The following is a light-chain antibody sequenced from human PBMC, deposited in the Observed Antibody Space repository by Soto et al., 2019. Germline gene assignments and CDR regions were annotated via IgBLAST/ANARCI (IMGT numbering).Light chain of an antibody. CDR2: TES. V-gene: IGKV1-39*01. CDR1: QSIATY. Sequence: DIRMTQSPFSLSASVGDRVTITCRASQSIATYLSWYQQKPGKAPKLLIYTESSLQSGVPSRFSCSVSGTDFVLTSSRLQPEDLASYYCLQSYIASNFGQGTRLALK. CDR3: LQSYIASN. J-gene: IGKJ5*01.